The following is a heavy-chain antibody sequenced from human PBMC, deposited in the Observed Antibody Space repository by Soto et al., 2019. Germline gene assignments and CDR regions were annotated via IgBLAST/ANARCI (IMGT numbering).Heavy chain of an antibody. CDR3: AKDGVLLWFGESASV. J-gene: IGHJ6*02. CDR2: ISGSGGST. Sequence: PGGSLRLSCAASGFTFSSYAMSWVRQAPGKGLEWVSAISGSGGSTYYADSVKGRFTISRDNSKNTLYLQMNSLRAEDTAVYYCAKDGVLLWFGESASVWGQGTTVTVSS. V-gene: IGHV3-23*01. CDR1: GFTFSSYA. D-gene: IGHD3-10*01.